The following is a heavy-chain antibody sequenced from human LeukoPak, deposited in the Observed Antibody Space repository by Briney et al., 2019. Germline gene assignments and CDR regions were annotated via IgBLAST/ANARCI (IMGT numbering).Heavy chain of an antibody. V-gene: IGHV3-23*01. CDR1: GFTFSSYA. Sequence: HPGGSLRLSCAASGFTFSSYAMSWVRQAPGKGLEWVSAISGSGGSTSYADSVKGRFTISRDNSKNTLYLQMNSLRAEDTAVYYCAKGWDYYDSSGYFDYWGQGTLVTVSS. CDR3: AKGWDYYDSSGYFDY. D-gene: IGHD3-22*01. J-gene: IGHJ4*02. CDR2: ISGSGGST.